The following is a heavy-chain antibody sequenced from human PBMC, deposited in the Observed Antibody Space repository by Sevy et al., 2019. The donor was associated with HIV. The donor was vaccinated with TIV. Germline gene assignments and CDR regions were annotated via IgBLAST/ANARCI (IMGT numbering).Heavy chain of an antibody. CDR3: ATTKHCYESSGFPFDY. J-gene: IGHJ4*02. CDR1: GYTLTKLS. V-gene: IGHV1-24*01. Sequence: ASVKVSCKVSGYTLTKLSMHWVRQAPGKGLEWMGSFDPEDGETIYAQKFQGRVTMTEDTSTETAYMELSSLRSEDTAVYYCATTKHCYESSGFPFDYWGQGTLVTVSS. D-gene: IGHD3-22*01. CDR2: FDPEDGET.